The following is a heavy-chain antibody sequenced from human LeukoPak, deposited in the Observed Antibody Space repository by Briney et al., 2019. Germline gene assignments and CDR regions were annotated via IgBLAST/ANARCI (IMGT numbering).Heavy chain of an antibody. CDR2: FDPEDGET. J-gene: IGHJ4*02. D-gene: IGHD6-19*01. CDR1: GYTLTQLS. CDR3: VTFRIAVAGTLDY. Sequence: APVKVSCKVSGYTLTQLSIHWVRQAPGKGLEWMGGFDPEDGETIYAQRFQGRVTMTEDTSTDTAYMELSSLRSEDTAVYYCVTFRIAVAGTLDYWGLGTLVTVSS. V-gene: IGHV1-24*01.